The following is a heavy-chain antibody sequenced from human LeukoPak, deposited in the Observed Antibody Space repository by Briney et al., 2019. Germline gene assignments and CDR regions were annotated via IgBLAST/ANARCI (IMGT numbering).Heavy chain of an antibody. CDR2: INPNSGGT. D-gene: IGHD2-2*01. J-gene: IGHJ6*02. V-gene: IGHV1-2*06. Sequence: ASVKVSCKASGYTFTGYYMHWVRQAPGQGLEWMGRINPNSGGTNYAQKFQGRVTMTRDTSISTAYMELSRLRSDDTAVYYCARSGIIGYCSSTSCPPPYGMDVWGQGTTVTVSS. CDR1: GYTFTGYY. CDR3: ARSGIIGYCSSTSCPPPYGMDV.